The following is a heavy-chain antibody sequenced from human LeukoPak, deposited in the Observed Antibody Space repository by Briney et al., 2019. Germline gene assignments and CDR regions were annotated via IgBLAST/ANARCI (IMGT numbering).Heavy chain of an antibody. D-gene: IGHD5-24*01. CDR1: GYTFTSYG. CDR2: ISAYNGNT. Sequence: ASVKVSCKASGYTFTSYGISWVRQAPGQGLEWMGWISAYNGNTNYAQKLQGRVTMTTDTSTSTAYMELRSLRSDDTAVYYCARDKRDGYNRYYYYYMDVWGKGTTATISS. CDR3: ARDKRDGYNRYYYYYMDV. J-gene: IGHJ6*03. V-gene: IGHV1-18*01.